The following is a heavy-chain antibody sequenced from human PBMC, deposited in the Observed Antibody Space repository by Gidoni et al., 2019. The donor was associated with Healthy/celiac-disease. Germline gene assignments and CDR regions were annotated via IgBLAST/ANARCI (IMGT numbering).Heavy chain of an antibody. CDR2: IYTSGST. CDR1: GGSISSGSYS. V-gene: IGHV4-61*02. CDR3: ARSNGFWDDAFDL. Sequence: QVQLQESGPGLVKPSQTLSLTCTVSGGSISSGSYSCSWIRQPAGEGLEWIGRIYTSGSTNYNPSLKSRVTVSVDTSKNQFSLVLSSVTAADTAVYYCARSNGFWDDAFDLWGQGTMVTVFS. J-gene: IGHJ3*01. D-gene: IGHD1-1*01.